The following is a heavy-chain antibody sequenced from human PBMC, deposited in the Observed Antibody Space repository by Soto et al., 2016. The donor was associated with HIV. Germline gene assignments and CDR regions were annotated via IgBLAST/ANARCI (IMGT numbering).Heavy chain of an antibody. Sequence: QVQLVQSGAEVKKPGASVKVSCKASGYTFTSYYMHWVRQAPGQGLEWVGIINPSGGSTSYAQKFQGRVTMTRDTSTSTVYMELSSLRSEDTAVYYCASADGYNYGWFDPWGQGTLVTVS. CDR1: GYTFTSYY. V-gene: IGHV1-46*01. CDR3: ASADGYNYGWFDP. D-gene: IGHD5-12*01. CDR2: INPSGGST. J-gene: IGHJ5*02.